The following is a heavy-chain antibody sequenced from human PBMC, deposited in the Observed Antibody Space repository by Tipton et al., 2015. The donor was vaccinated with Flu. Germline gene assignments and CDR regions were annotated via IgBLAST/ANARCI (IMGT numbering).Heavy chain of an antibody. CDR3: SISLNS. V-gene: IGHV3-7*01. J-gene: IGHJ5*02. Sequence: SLRLSCAASGFTFSSYGMHWVRQAPGKGLEWVANINQGGSQRYYVDSVKGRFTISRDNAKRSLYLQLDSLRAEDTGVYYCSISLNSWGQGTLVTVPS. CDR2: INQGGSQR. CDR1: GFTFSSYG.